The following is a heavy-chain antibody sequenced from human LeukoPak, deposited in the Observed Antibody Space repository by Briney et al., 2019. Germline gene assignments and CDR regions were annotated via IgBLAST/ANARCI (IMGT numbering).Heavy chain of an antibody. CDR2: GST. V-gene: IGHV4-4*09. Sequence: GSTSYNPSLKSRVTISVDTSKNQFSLRLSSVTAADTAVYYCARAGPGYSFDYWGQGTLVTVSS. CDR3: ARAGPGYSFDY. J-gene: IGHJ4*02.